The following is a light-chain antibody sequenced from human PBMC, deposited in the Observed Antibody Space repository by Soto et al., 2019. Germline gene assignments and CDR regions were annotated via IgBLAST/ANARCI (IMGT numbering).Light chain of an antibody. CDR3: AAWDDSLSVL. Sequence: QSVLTQPPSASGTPGQRVTISCSGTSSNIGSFYVYWYQQLPGAAPKLLIYRNNQRPSGVPDRFSGSKSGTAASLAISGLRSEDEAVYYCAAWDDSLSVLFGGGTKVTVL. CDR2: RNN. V-gene: IGLV1-47*01. J-gene: IGLJ2*01. CDR1: SSNIGSFY.